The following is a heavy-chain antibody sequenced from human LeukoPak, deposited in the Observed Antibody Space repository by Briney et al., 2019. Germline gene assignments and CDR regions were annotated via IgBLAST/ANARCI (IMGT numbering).Heavy chain of an antibody. CDR3: ARADQYYDSSVWFDP. Sequence: ASVKVSCKASGYTFTDYYLHWVRQAPGQGLEWMGWINPNSGGTNYPQEFQGRVTMTRDTSISTAYMELSRLRSDDTAVYYCARADQYYDSSVWFDPWGQGTLVTVSS. D-gene: IGHD3-22*01. CDR1: GYTFTDYY. J-gene: IGHJ5*02. CDR2: INPNSGGT. V-gene: IGHV1-2*02.